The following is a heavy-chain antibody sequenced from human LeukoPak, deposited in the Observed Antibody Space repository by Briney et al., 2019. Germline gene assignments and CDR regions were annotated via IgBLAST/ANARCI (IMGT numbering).Heavy chain of an antibody. Sequence: PGGSLRLSCAASGFTFSSYAMSWVRQAPGKGLEWVSAISGSGGSTYYADSVKGRFTISRDNSKNTLYLQMNSLRAEDTAVYYCAQVPIWFGELSQPYYFDYWGQGTLVTVSS. CDR3: AQVPIWFGELSQPYYFDY. J-gene: IGHJ4*02. D-gene: IGHD3-10*01. V-gene: IGHV3-23*01. CDR2: ISGSGGST. CDR1: GFTFSSYA.